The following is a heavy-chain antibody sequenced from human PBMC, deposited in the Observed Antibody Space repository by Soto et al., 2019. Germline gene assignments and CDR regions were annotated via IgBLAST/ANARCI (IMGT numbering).Heavy chain of an antibody. CDR1: GYKLGSAW. J-gene: IGHJ4*02. CDR2: IKPGTSDI. CDR3: ARQISFVCDS. V-gene: IGHV5-51*01. Sequence: GESLKISCXGAGYKLGSAWIGWVRRKPGKGLEWMGIIKPGTSDIRYSPSFRGQVTISADEAANTAFLQWSSLKTSDTAIYYCARQISFVCDSWGQGTLVTVSS. D-gene: IGHD3-16*01.